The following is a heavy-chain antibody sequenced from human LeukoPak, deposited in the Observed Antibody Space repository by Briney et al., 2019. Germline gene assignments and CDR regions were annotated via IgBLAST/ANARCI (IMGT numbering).Heavy chain of an antibody. D-gene: IGHD3-22*01. J-gene: IGHJ1*01. Sequence: GESLRLSCAASGFTLSNAWMSWVRQAPGKGLEWVGRIKSRADGGTTDYAAHVKGRFTISRDNSKDTLYLQMNSLRAEDTAVYYCARGRNYYYNSSGYSYAEYFQHWGQGTLVTVSS. CDR3: ARGRNYYYNSSGYSYAEYFQH. CDR1: GFTLSNAW. CDR2: IKSRADGGTT. V-gene: IGHV3-15*01.